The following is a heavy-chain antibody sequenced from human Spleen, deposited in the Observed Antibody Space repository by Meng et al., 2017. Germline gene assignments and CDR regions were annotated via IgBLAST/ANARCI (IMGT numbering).Heavy chain of an antibody. J-gene: IGHJ3*02. CDR1: GFYFNNAW. Sequence: GESLKISCAASGFYFNNAWMSWVRQAPGKGLEWVSYITTSGSTIYYADSVKGRVTISRDNAKNSLYLQMNSLRAEDTAVYYCARPHDSSSWDPFDIWGQGTMVTVSS. V-gene: IGHV3-11*04. CDR3: ARPHDSSSWDPFDI. CDR2: ITTSGSTI. D-gene: IGHD6-13*01.